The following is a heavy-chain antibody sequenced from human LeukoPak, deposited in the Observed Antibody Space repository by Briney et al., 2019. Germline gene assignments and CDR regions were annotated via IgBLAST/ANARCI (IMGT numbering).Heavy chain of an antibody. CDR3: ARERSSGWSDY. J-gene: IGHJ4*02. CDR1: GFTFSRYW. Sequence: PGGSLRLSCAASGFTFSRYWMDWGGQAPGKGVVWVSRIKTGGSSTSYAHSVRGRFTISRDNATNPLYMQMNSLRAEDTAVYYCARERSSGWSDYWGQGTLVTVSS. V-gene: IGHV3-74*01. D-gene: IGHD6-19*01. CDR2: IKTGGSST.